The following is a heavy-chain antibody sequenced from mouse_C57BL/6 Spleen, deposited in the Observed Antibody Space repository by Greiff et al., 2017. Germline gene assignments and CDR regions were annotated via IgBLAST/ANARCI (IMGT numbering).Heavy chain of an antibody. V-gene: IGHV1-82*01. CDR2: IYPGDGDT. D-gene: IGHD2-14*01. CDR1: GYAFSSSW. Sequence: VQLQQSGPELVKPGASVKISCKASGYAFSSSWMNWVKQRPGKGLEWIGRIYPGDGDTNYNGKFKGKATLTADKSSSTAYMQLSSLTSEDSAVYFCARGYSRYDYFDYWGQGTTLTVSS. CDR3: ARGYSRYDYFDY. J-gene: IGHJ2*01.